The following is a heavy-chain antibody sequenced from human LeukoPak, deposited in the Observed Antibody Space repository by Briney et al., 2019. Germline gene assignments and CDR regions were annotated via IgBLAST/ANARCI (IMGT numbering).Heavy chain of an antibody. CDR1: GFTFSSYV. CDR3: AGQARPGSAEGAFDI. J-gene: IGHJ3*02. V-gene: IGHV3-23*01. D-gene: IGHD2-2*01. Sequence: GGSLRLSCAASGFTFSSYVMSWVRQAPGKGLEWVSGISNSGGSTYYADSVKGRFTISRENAKNSFYLQMNSLRAGDTAVYYCAGQARPGSAEGAFDIWGQGTMVTVSS. CDR2: ISNSGGST.